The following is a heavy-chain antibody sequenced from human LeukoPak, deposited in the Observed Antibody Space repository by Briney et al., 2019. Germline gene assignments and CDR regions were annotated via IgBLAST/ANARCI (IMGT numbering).Heavy chain of an antibody. Sequence: SETLSLTCTVSGGSISSYYWSWIRQPPGKGLERIGYIYYGGSTNYNPSLKSRVTISVDTSKNQFSLKLSSVTAADTAVYYCARDVHYGDYYDYYYMDVWGKGTTVTVSS. J-gene: IGHJ6*03. CDR2: IYYGGST. CDR3: ARDVHYGDYYDYYYMDV. D-gene: IGHD4-17*01. CDR1: GGSISSYY. V-gene: IGHV4-59*01.